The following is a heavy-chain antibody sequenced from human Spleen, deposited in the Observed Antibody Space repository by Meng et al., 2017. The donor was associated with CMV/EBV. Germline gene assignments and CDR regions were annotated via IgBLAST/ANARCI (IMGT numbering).Heavy chain of an antibody. V-gene: IGHV4-39*07. J-gene: IGHJ4*02. CDR1: GDSINNSSYY. Sequence: QLHLQQSGPGLVKPSETLSLTCTVSGDSINNSSYYWGWIRQPPGKGLEWIRTIYYSGSTYYNPSLKSRVTISVDTSKKQFSLQLTSVTAADTAVYYCARDASFDYWGQGTLVTVSS. CDR3: ARDASFDY. CDR2: IYYSGST.